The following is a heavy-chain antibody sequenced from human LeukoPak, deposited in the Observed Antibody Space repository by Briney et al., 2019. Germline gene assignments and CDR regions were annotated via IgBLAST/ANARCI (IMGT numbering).Heavy chain of an antibody. CDR2: IYYSGST. Sequence: SETLSLTCTVSGGSISSYYWSWIRQPPGKGLEWIGYIYYSGSTNYNPSLKSRVTISVDTSKNQFSLKLSSVTAADTAVYYCARFSQYYDSPTHYLDYWGQGILVTVSS. D-gene: IGHD2/OR15-2a*01. V-gene: IGHV4-59*08. CDR1: GGSISSYY. J-gene: IGHJ4*02. CDR3: ARFSQYYDSPTHYLDY.